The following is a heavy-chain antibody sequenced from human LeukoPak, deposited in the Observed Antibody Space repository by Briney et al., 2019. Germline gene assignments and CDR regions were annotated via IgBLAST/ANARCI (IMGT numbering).Heavy chain of an antibody. D-gene: IGHD2-2*02. V-gene: IGHV1-2*02. Sequence: ASVEVSCKASGQTFTGYYMHWVRQAPGQGLEWMGWINPNSGGTNYAQKFQGRVTMTRDTSISTAYMELSRLRSDDTAVYYCASPQLGYCSSTSCYNDAFDMWGQGTMVTVSS. CDR3: ASPQLGYCSSTSCYNDAFDM. J-gene: IGHJ3*02. CDR1: GQTFTGYY. CDR2: INPNSGGT.